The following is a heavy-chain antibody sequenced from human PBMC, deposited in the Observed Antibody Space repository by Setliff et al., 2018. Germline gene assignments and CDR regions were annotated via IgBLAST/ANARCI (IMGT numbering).Heavy chain of an antibody. V-gene: IGHV2-70*11. CDR2: IDWDDDK. CDR1: GGSISSSNYY. J-gene: IGHJ4*02. CDR3: AAASNYYDY. Sequence: TLSLTCTVSGGSISSSNYYWGWIRQPPGKALEWLARIDWDDDKYYTPSLKTRLTISKDTSKNQVVLTMTNMDPVDTATYYCAAASNYYDYWGQGTLVTVSS.